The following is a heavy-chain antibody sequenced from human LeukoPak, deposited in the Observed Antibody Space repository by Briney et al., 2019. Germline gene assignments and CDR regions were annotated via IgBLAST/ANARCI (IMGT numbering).Heavy chain of an antibody. Sequence: PGGSLRLSCTASGFTFSSYWMHWVRQAPGKGLVWVSRINSDGGSTSYADSVKGRFTISRDNSKNTLYLQMNSLRAEDTAVYYCAKDETRVVVTALDYWGQGTLVTVSS. CDR2: INSDGGST. D-gene: IGHD2-21*02. J-gene: IGHJ4*02. CDR1: GFTFSSYW. CDR3: AKDETRVVVTALDY. V-gene: IGHV3-74*01.